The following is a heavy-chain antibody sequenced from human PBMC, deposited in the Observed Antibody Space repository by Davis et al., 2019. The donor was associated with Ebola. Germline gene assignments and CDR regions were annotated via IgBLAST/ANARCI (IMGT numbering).Heavy chain of an antibody. CDR3: TTDRGLEARPLFDW. CDR2: IKDNIYYGAI. CDR1: GLSVSDAC. Sequence: PGGSLRLSCAASGLSVSDACTGRVRLVPGKGLEPIGRIKDNIYYGAIDYAAPVKGRFTISRDESKNTVSLRMDSLKTEDTGVYFCTTDRGLEARPLFDWWGQGTVVTVYS. J-gene: IGHJ4*02. V-gene: IGHV3-15*01. D-gene: IGHD6-6*01.